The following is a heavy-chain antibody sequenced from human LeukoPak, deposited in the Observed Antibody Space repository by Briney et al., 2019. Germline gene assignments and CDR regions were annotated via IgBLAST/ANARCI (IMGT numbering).Heavy chain of an antibody. CDR3: AKLSAYYDFWSGLLDY. Sequence: GGSLRLSCAASGFTFSSYAMSWVRQAPGKGLEWVSAISGSGGSTYYADSVKGRFTISRDNSKNTLYLQMNSLRAEDTAVYYCAKLSAYYDFWSGLLDYWGQGTLVTVS. J-gene: IGHJ4*02. CDR2: ISGSGGST. D-gene: IGHD3-3*01. V-gene: IGHV3-23*01. CDR1: GFTFSSYA.